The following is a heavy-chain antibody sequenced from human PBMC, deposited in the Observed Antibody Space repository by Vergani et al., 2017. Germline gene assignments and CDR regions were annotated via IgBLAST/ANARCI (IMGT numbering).Heavy chain of an antibody. CDR3: ARDPYCSGGSCNDY. J-gene: IGHJ4*02. V-gene: IGHV1-2*02. Sequence: QVQLVQSGAEGKKPGASVKVSCKSSGYSFTGYYMHWVRQAPGQGLEWMGWINPNSGGTNYAQKVQGRVTMTRDTSISTAYMELSRLRSDDTAVYYCARDPYCSGGSCNDYWGQGTLVTVSS. CDR2: INPNSGGT. D-gene: IGHD2-15*01. CDR1: GYSFTGYY.